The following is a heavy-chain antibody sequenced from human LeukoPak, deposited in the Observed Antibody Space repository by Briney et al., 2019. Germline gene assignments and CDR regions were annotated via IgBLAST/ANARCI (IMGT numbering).Heavy chain of an antibody. Sequence: GGSLRLSCAASGFTFSSYGMSWVRQAPGKGLEWVSAISGSGGSTYYADSVKVRFTISRDNSKYTLYLQMNSLRAEDTAVYYCAKSGAYDILTGYYPYDYYYYYYMDVWGKGTTVTISS. CDR2: ISGSGGST. D-gene: IGHD3-9*01. CDR1: GFTFSSYG. V-gene: IGHV3-23*01. CDR3: AKSGAYDILTGYYPYDYYYYYYMDV. J-gene: IGHJ6*03.